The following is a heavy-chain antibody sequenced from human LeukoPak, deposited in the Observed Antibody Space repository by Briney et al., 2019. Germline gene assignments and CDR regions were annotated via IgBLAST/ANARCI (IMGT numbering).Heavy chain of an antibody. CDR2: ISAYNGNT. V-gene: IGHV1-18*01. CDR3: ARGYCSSTSCYSADWFDP. J-gene: IGHJ5*02. D-gene: IGHD2-2*01. Sequence: ASVKVSCKASGYTFTSYGISWARQAPGQGLEWMGWISAYNGNTNYAQKLQGRVTMTTDTSTSTAYMELRSLRSDDTAVYYCARGYCSSTSCYSADWFDPWGQGTLVTVSS. CDR1: GYTFTSYG.